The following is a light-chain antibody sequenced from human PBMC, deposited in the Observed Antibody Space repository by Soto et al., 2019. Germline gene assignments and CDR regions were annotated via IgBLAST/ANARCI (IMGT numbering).Light chain of an antibody. J-gene: IGKJ3*01. CDR1: RNISSW. Sequence: DIQMTQSPSYVSASVGDRVTVTCQASRNISSWLAWYQVRPGKAPNLLIYGASTLQNGAPSRFSGSGSGTDFTLTVINLQPEDFATYYCQQGHSFPFTFGPGTKVDI. CDR3: QQGHSFPFT. V-gene: IGKV1-12*01. CDR2: GAS.